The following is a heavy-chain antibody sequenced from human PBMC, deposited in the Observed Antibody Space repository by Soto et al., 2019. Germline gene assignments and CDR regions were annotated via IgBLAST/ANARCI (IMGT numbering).Heavy chain of an antibody. CDR1: GFTFSSYG. J-gene: IGHJ4*02. V-gene: IGHV3-30*18. D-gene: IGHD6-13*01. CDR2: ISYDGSNK. CDR3: AQDYLEAAGSGDY. Sequence: QVQLVESGGGAVQPGRSLRLSCAASGFTFSSYGMHWVRQAPGKGLEWVAVISYDGSNKYYADSVKGRFTISRDNSKNTLYLQMNSLRAEDTAVYYCAQDYLEAAGSGDYWGQGTLVTVSS.